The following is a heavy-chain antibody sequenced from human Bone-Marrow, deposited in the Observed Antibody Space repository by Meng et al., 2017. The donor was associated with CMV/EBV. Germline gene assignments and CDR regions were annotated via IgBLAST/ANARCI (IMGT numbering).Heavy chain of an antibody. J-gene: IGHJ3*02. CDR3: ARVTLARRQTHDAFDI. CDR1: DGSISSTNYY. V-gene: IGHV4-39*07. D-gene: IGHD4-23*01. CDR2: IYHSGST. Sequence: SETLSLTCTVSDGSISSTNYYWGWIRQPPGKGLEWIGSIYHSGSTYYNPSLKSRVTISVDTSKNQFSLKLSSVTAADTAVYYCARVTLARRQTHDAFDIWGQGTMVTV.